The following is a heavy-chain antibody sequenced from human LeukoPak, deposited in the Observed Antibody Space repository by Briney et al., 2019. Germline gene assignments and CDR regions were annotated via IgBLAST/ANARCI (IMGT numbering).Heavy chain of an antibody. CDR3: AKYCSGGSCYADDY. CDR1: GFTFSSYE. V-gene: IGHV3-48*03. Sequence: GGSLRLSCAASGFTFSSYEMNWVRQAPGKGLEWVSYISSSGSTIYYADSVKGRFTISRDNSKNTLYLQMNSLRAEDTAVYYCAKYCSGGSCYADDYWGQGTLVTVSS. CDR2: ISSSGSTI. D-gene: IGHD2-15*01. J-gene: IGHJ4*02.